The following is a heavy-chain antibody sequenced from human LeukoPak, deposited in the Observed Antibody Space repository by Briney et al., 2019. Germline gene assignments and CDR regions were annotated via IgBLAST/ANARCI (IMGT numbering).Heavy chain of an antibody. J-gene: IGHJ4*02. CDR2: INPNSGGT. V-gene: IGHV1-2*02. D-gene: IGHD3-22*01. CDR3: ATYYSDTSARD. Sequence: GASVKVSSTASGHTFTAYYMFWVRQAPGQGLEWMGWINPNSGGTNYAPKFQGRVTMTRDTSISTAYMELSGLTSDDTAVYFCATYYSDTSARDWGQGTLVTVSS. CDR1: GHTFTAYY.